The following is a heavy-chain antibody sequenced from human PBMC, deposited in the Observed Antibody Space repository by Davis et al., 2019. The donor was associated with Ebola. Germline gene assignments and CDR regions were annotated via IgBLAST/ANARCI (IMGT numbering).Heavy chain of an antibody. CDR1: GGPLNDYY. CDR2: SDYRGDT. Sequence: PSETLSLTCAVYGGPLNDYYWGWIRQPPGGGLEWIGESDYRGDTKYNPSLKSRAFLSMDTSRKQFSLKLTSVTAADTAVYFCASPHQIRGKDFFDCWGQGTPVTVSS. CDR3: ASPHQIRGKDFFDC. V-gene: IGHV4-34*01. J-gene: IGHJ4*02. D-gene: IGHD2-2*01.